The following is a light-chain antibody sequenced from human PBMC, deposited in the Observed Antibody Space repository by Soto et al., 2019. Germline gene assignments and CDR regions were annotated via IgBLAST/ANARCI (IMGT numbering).Light chain of an antibody. V-gene: IGLV6-57*04. CDR2: EDK. CDR3: QSYNTSDHWV. J-gene: IGLJ3*02. CDR1: SGSIASHY. Sequence: FMLTQPHSMSESPGKTITISCTRSSGSIASHYVQWYQQRPGSAPTTVIYEDKRRPSGGPDRFSGSIDSSSTSASLTISGLEAEDEADYYCQSYNTSDHWVFGGGTKLTVL.